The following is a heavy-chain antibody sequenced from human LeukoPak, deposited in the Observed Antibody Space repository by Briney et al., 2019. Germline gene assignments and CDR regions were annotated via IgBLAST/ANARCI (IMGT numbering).Heavy chain of an antibody. CDR1: GGSFSGYY. Sequence: PSETLSLTCAVYGGSFSGYYWSWICQPPGKGLEWIGEINHSGSTNYNPSLKSRVTISVDTSKNQFSLKLSSVTAADTAVYYCARGIIVVVPAAGGNWFDPWGQGTLVTVSS. CDR2: INHSGST. CDR3: ARGIIVVVPAAGGNWFDP. V-gene: IGHV4-34*01. J-gene: IGHJ5*02. D-gene: IGHD2-2*01.